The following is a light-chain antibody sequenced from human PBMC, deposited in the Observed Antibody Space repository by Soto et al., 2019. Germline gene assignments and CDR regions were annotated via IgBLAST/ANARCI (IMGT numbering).Light chain of an antibody. J-gene: IGKJ2*01. Sequence: EIVMTQSPATLSVSPGERATLSCRASQSVSSDLAWYQQKPGLPPRLLIYDASTRATGIPDRFSGSGSGTDFTLTISSLQSEDFAVYYCQQYSNWPPLYTFGRGTKLEIK. V-gene: IGKV3-15*01. CDR3: QQYSNWPPLYT. CDR1: QSVSSD. CDR2: DAS.